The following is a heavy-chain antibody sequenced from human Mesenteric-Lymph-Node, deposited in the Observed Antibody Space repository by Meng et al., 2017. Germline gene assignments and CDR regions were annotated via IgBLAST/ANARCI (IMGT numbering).Heavy chain of an antibody. V-gene: IGHV3-74*01. D-gene: IGHD1-26*01. CDR1: GFTFSNYK. CDR3: TDATSGSPDAFDI. Sequence: GGPLRLSCAAFGFTFSNYKLPWFRKAPGKGLVWVSRINSDASTTTYADSVKGRFTISRDNAKDTLYLQMNSLRAEDTAVYYCTDATSGSPDAFDIWGQGTMVTVSS. J-gene: IGHJ3*02. CDR2: INSDASTT.